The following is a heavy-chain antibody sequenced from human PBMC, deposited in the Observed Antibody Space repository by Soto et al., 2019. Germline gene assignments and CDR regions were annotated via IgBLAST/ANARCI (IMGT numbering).Heavy chain of an antibody. V-gene: IGHV3-23*01. CDR1: GFTFSSYA. Sequence: PRLSCAASGFTFSSYAMSWVRQAPGKGLEWASAISGSGGSTYYADSVKGRFTISRDNSKNTLYLQMNSLRAEDTAVYYCAKDRIGVGYFDYWGQGTLVTVSS. J-gene: IGHJ4*02. CDR3: AKDRIGVGYFDY. D-gene: IGHD3-3*01. CDR2: ISGSGGST.